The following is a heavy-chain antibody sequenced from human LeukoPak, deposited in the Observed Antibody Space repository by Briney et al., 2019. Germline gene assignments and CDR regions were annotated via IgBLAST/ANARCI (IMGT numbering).Heavy chain of an antibody. J-gene: IGHJ4*02. CDR2: IWYDGSAK. CDR1: GFTFSSYG. CDR3: ARDHYYSSGSFYTDY. V-gene: IGHV3-33*01. D-gene: IGHD3-10*01. Sequence: GGSLRLSCAASGFTFSSYGMHWVRQAPGKGLEWVAVIWYDGSAKYYADSVKGRVTISRDDSKNMLYLQMNSLRADDTAVYYCARDHYYSSGSFYTDYWGQGTLVTVSS.